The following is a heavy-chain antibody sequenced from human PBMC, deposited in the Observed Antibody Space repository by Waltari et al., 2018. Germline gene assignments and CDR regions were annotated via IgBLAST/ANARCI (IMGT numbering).Heavy chain of an antibody. CDR3: ATYIGASVGTAAFDV. Sequence: QLQLQESGPGPVKPSETLSLTCSVSGGSIDTPKHYWSWIRQPPGQGLEWIGTISYAGTTYTNPSLRSRLTMSRDTSKNQCSLTLGSTTAADTAVYYCATYIGASVGTAAFDVWGQGTMVTVSS. J-gene: IGHJ3*01. CDR1: GGSIDTPKHY. CDR2: ISYAGTT. D-gene: IGHD5-12*01. V-gene: IGHV4-39*01.